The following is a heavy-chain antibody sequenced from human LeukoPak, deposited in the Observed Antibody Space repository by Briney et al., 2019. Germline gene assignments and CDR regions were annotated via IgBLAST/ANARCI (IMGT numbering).Heavy chain of an antibody. CDR3: ARDRSPEGYYDSSHWDYYHGMDV. J-gene: IGHJ6*02. CDR2: IYHSGST. D-gene: IGHD3-22*01. V-gene: IGHV4-30-2*01. Sequence: SETLSLTCAVSGASFSSGNYAWSWIRQPPGKGLEWIGYIYHSGSTYYNPSLKSRVTMSVDRSKNHFSLRLHSVTAADTAMYYCARDRSPEGYYDSSHWDYYHGMDVWGQGTTVTVSS. CDR1: GASFSSGNYA.